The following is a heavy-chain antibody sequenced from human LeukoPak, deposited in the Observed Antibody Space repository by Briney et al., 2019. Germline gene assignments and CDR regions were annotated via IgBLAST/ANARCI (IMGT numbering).Heavy chain of an antibody. V-gene: IGHV1-18*04. J-gene: IGHJ4*02. D-gene: IGHD4-17*01. CDR1: GYTFINYG. CDR3: AGGTTVTTPYYYFDY. CDR2: ISAYNGNT. Sequence: ASVKVSCKASGYTFINYGFSWVRQAPGQGLEWMGWISAYNGNTNYLQKFQGRVTMTTDTSTNTVYMELRSLRSDDTAVYYCAGGTTVTTPYYYFDYWGQGTLVTVSS.